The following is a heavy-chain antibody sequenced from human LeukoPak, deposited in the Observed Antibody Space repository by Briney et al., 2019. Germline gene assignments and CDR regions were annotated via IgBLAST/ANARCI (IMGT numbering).Heavy chain of an antibody. CDR3: ARSPVFYCSSTSCYNAYFDY. J-gene: IGHJ4*02. Sequence: GESLKISCKGSGYSFTSYWIGWVRPMPGKGLEWMGIIYPGDSDTRYSPSFQGQVTISADKSISTAYLQWSSLKASDTAMYYCARSPVFYCSSTSCYNAYFDYWGQGTLVTVSS. V-gene: IGHV5-51*01. CDR2: IYPGDSDT. D-gene: IGHD2-2*02. CDR1: GYSFTSYW.